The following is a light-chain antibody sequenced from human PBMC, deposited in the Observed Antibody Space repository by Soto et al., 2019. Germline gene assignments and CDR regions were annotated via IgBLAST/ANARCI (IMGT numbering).Light chain of an antibody. V-gene: IGLV1-44*01. CDR3: AAWDDSLSGPV. Sequence: VVTQPPSASGTPGQRVTISCSGSSSNIGSNTVNWYQQLPGTAPKLLIYSNNQRPSGVPDRFSGSKSGTSASLAISGLQSEDEANYYCAAWDDSLSGPVFGGGTKLTVL. J-gene: IGLJ3*02. CDR1: SSNIGSNT. CDR2: SNN.